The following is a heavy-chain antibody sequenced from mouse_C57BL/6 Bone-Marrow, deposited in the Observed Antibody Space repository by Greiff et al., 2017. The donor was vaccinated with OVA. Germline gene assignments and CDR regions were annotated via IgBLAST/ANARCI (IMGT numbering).Heavy chain of an antibody. CDR2: IDPETGGT. J-gene: IGHJ4*01. Sequence: VKLMESGAELVRPGASVTLSCKASGYTFTDYEMHWVKQTPVHGLEWIGAIDPETGGTAYNQKFKGKAILTADKSSSTAYMELSSLTSEDAAVYYCTRGYINYYAVDYWGQGTSVTVSS. D-gene: IGHD2-5*01. V-gene: IGHV1-15*01. CDR3: TRGYINYYAVDY. CDR1: GYTFTDYE.